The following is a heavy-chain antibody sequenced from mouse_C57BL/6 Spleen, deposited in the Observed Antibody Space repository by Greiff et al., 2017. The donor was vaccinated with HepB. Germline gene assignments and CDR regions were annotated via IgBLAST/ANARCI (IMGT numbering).Heavy chain of an antibody. V-gene: IGHV1-82*01. J-gene: IGHJ3*01. D-gene: IGHD3-1*01. CDR1: GYAFSSSW. CDR3: ARGGLGSWFAY. Sequence: VQLQQSGPELVKPGASVKISCKASGYAFSSSWMNWVKQRPGKGLEWIGRIYPGDGDTNYNGKFKGKATLTADKSSSTAYMQLSSLTSEDSAVYFCARGGLGSWFAYWGQGTLVTVSA. CDR2: IYPGDGDT.